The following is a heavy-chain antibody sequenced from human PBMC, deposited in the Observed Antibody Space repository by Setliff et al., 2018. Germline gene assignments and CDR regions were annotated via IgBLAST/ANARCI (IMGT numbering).Heavy chain of an antibody. CDR2: IRSNGGAT. CDR3: AKASGDYNFWSGSKYYYYYYYMDV. D-gene: IGHD3-3*01. Sequence: GSLRLSCEASGFTFSSYAMNWVRQAPGKGLERVSGIRSNGGATYYAQSVKGRFTISRDNSENTLYLQMNSLRAEDTAVYYCAKASGDYNFWSGSKYYYYYYYMDVWGKGTTVTVSS. V-gene: IGHV3-23*01. J-gene: IGHJ6*03. CDR1: GFTFSSYA.